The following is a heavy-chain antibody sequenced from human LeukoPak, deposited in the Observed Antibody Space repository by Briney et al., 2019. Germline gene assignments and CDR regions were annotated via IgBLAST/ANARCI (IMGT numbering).Heavy chain of an antibody. J-gene: IGHJ3*02. Sequence: PSETLSLTCTVSGGSIRSSYYYWGWIRQPPGKGLEWIGSIYDSGSTYYNPSLKSRVTISVDTSKNQFSLKLNSVTAADTAVYYCARITYGDNHFDIWGQGTMVTVSS. V-gene: IGHV4-39*07. CDR1: GGSIRSSYYY. CDR2: IYDSGST. CDR3: ARITYGDNHFDI. D-gene: IGHD4-23*01.